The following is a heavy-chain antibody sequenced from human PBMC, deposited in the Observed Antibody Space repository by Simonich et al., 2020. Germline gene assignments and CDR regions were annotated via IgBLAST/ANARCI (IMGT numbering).Heavy chain of an antibody. J-gene: IGHJ6*02. CDR3: ARVGYSNYYYYGMDV. V-gene: IGHV4-38-2*01. CDR2: IYHSGST. Sequence: QVQLQESGPGLAKPSETLSLTCAVSGYSISSGYYGGWIRQPPGKGLEWIGSIYHSGSTYSNPSLNSRVTISVDTSRNQFSLKLSSVTAADTAVYYCARVGYSNYYYYGMDVWGQGTTVTVSS. D-gene: IGHD6-13*01. CDR1: GYSISSGYY.